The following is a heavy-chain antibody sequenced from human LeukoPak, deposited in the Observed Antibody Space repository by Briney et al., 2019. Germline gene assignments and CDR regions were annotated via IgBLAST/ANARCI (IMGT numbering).Heavy chain of an antibody. CDR3: ARRGYSYERRVTMNYFDY. D-gene: IGHD5-18*01. J-gene: IGHJ4*02. CDR2: INHSGST. Sequence: SETLSLTCAVYGGSFSGYYWSWIRQPPGKGLEWIGEINHSGSTNYNPSLKSRVTISVDTSKNQFSLKLSSVTAADTAVYYCARRGYSYERRVTMNYFDYWGQGTLVTVSS. CDR1: GGSFSGYY. V-gene: IGHV4-34*01.